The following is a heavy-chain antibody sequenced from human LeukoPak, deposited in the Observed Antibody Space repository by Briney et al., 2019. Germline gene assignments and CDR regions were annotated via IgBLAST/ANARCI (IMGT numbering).Heavy chain of an antibody. V-gene: IGHV1-46*01. CDR2: ITPSGGIT. D-gene: IGHD3-10*01. Sequence: ASVKVSCKASGYTFTNYYLHWVRQAPGQGLEWMGIITPSGGITSYAQKFQGRVTVTRDTSTSTVYMELSSLRSEDTAVYYCARSVEDLHPLDYWGQGTLVTVSS. CDR1: GYTFTNYY. CDR3: ARSVEDLHPLDY. J-gene: IGHJ4*02.